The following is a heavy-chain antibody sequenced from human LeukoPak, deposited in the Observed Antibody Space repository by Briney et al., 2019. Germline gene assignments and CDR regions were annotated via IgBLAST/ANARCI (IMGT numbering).Heavy chain of an antibody. CDR3: AKEGQWLVRPDAFDI. Sequence: GGSLRLSCAASGFTFSSYAMSWVRQAPGKGLEWVSAIGGSGGSTYYAASVKGRFTISRDNSKNTLYLQMNSLRAEDTAVYYCAKEGQWLVRPDAFDIWGQGTMVTVSS. J-gene: IGHJ3*02. V-gene: IGHV3-23*01. D-gene: IGHD6-19*01. CDR2: IGGSGGST. CDR1: GFTFSSYA.